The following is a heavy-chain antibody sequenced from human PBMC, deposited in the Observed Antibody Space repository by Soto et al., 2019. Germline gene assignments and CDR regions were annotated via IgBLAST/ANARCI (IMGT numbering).Heavy chain of an antibody. CDR1: GGSISSGGYS. CDR3: AKGRSVVAATGDYYGMDV. J-gene: IGHJ6*02. V-gene: IGHV4-30-2*01. Sequence: QLQLQESGSGLVKPSQTLSLTCAVSGGSISSGGYSWSWIRQPPGKGLEWIGYIYHSGSTYYNPSLKSRVTISVDRSKNQFSLKLSSVTAADTAVYYCAKGRSVVAATGDYYGMDVWGQGTTVTVSS. CDR2: IYHSGST. D-gene: IGHD2-15*01.